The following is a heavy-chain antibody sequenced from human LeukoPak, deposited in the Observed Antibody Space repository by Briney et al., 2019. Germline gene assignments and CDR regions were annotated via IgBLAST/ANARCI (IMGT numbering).Heavy chain of an antibody. D-gene: IGHD3-22*01. CDR3: AKEAHYYDRGYFDY. CDR2: IYTSGST. CDR1: GFSVSNNY. J-gene: IGHJ4*02. V-gene: IGHV3-53*01. Sequence: PGGSLRLSCAASGFSVSNNYMSWVRQAPGKGLEWVSLIYTSGSTYYADSVKGRFTISRDNSKNTLYLQMNSLRAEDTAVYYCAKEAHYYDRGYFDYWGQGTLVTVSS.